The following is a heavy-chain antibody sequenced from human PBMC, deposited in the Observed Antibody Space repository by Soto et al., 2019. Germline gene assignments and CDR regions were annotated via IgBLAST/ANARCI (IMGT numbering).Heavy chain of an antibody. V-gene: IGHV1-18*01. Sequence: QVHLVQSGAEVKKPGASVKVSCKASGYTLTSYGISWVRQAPGQGLQWMGWISAYNGNTNYADKFQGRVTMTTDTSPSTDHMEVRSLRSDDTAVYYCARAGAFYETSGYPWSTFDIWGQGTMVTVSS. CDR1: GYTLTSYG. J-gene: IGHJ3*02. D-gene: IGHD3-22*01. CDR3: ARAGAFYETSGYPWSTFDI. CDR2: ISAYNGNT.